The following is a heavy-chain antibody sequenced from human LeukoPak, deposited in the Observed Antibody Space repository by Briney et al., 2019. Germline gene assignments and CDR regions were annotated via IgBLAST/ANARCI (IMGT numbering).Heavy chain of an antibody. CDR2: ISGSGGST. J-gene: IGHJ4*02. V-gene: IGHV3-23*01. D-gene: IGHD6-13*01. CDR1: GFTFSSYA. Sequence: GGSLRLSCAASGFTFSSYAMSWVRQAPGKGLEWVSVISGSGGSTYYADSGKGRFTISRDSSKNTLSLQMNSLRAEDTAIYYCAKDGGGYSSSWYFDYWGQGTLVTVSS. CDR3: AKDGGGYSSSWYFDY.